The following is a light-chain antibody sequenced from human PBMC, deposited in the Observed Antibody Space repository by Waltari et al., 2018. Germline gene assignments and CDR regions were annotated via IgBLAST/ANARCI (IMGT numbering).Light chain of an antibody. CDR2: ELV. CDR3: NSYAGDKGI. CDR1: SSLAAGYNH. Sequence: QSALTQPPPASGPPGPSVTISCTGPSSLAAGYNHVSWYPQHPGKAPKLMIYELVKRPSGVPDRFSVSKSGNTASLTVSGLQTEDEADYYCNSYAGDKGIFGGGTKLTVL. V-gene: IGLV2-8*01. J-gene: IGLJ2*01.